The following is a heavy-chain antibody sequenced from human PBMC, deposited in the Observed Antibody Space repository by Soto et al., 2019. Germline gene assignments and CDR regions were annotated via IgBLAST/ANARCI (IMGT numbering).Heavy chain of an antibody. Sequence: ASVKLSCKASGYTFTGYYMHWVRQAPGQGLEWMGWINPNSGGTNYAQKFQGWVTMTRDTSISTAYMELSRLRSDDTAVYCCARDHSIAAAGYIDYWGQGTLVTVSS. CDR1: GYTFTGYY. J-gene: IGHJ4*02. V-gene: IGHV1-2*04. D-gene: IGHD6-13*01. CDR2: INPNSGGT. CDR3: ARDHSIAAAGYIDY.